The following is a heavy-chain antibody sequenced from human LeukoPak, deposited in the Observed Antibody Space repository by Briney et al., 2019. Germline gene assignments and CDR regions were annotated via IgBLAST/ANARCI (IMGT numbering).Heavy chain of an antibody. V-gene: IGHV1-69*05. CDR1: GGTFSSYA. Sequence: ASVKVSCKASGGTFSSYAISWVRQAPGQGLEWMGGIIPIFGTANYAQKFQGRVTITTDESTSTAYMELSSLRSDDTAVYYCATTRYGDNFDYWGQGTLVTVSS. CDR2: IIPIFGTA. D-gene: IGHD4-17*01. CDR3: ATTRYGDNFDY. J-gene: IGHJ4*02.